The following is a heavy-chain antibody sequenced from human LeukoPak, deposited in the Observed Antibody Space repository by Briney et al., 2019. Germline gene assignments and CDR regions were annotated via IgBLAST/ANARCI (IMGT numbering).Heavy chain of an antibody. CDR2: IYYSGST. Sequence: SQTLSLTCTVSGGSISSGGYYWSWIRQPPGKGLEWIGYIYYSGSTNYNPSLKSRVTISVDTSKNQFSLKLSSVTAADTAVYYCASRNLYYDFWSGRADDAFDIWGQGTMVTVSS. J-gene: IGHJ3*02. CDR3: ASRNLYYDFWSGRADDAFDI. CDR1: GGSISSGGYY. D-gene: IGHD3-3*01. V-gene: IGHV4-61*08.